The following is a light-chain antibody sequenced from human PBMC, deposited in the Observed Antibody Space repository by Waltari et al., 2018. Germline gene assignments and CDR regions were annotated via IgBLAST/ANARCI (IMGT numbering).Light chain of an antibody. Sequence: EIVLTQSPGTLSLSPGERATLSCRASQSVSRTLAWYQQKPGQAPKLLIYGASIRATGIPDRFTVSGSGTDFSLTISSLGPEDFAIYFCQHYVRLPATFGQGTKVEIK. CDR3: QHYVRLPAT. V-gene: IGKV3-20*01. J-gene: IGKJ1*01. CDR2: GAS. CDR1: QSVSRT.